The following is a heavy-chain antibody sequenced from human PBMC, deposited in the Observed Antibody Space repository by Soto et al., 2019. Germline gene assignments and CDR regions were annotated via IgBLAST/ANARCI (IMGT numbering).Heavy chain of an antibody. J-gene: IGHJ4*02. D-gene: IGHD1-26*01. V-gene: IGHV3-23*01. CDR3: VKKWTPRRAFDS. Sequence: PGGSLRLSCAASGFTFSDHAMSWVRQAPGEGLEWVSTISRAGDSAYFAVSVKGRFTISTDNSKNTSHLQMNSLRVEDTAQYFCVKKWTPRRAFDSWRKGTQVTVS. CDR1: GFTFSDHA. CDR2: ISRAGDSA.